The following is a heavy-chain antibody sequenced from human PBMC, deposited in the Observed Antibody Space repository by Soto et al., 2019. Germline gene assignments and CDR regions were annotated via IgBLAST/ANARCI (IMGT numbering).Heavy chain of an antibody. Sequence: SETLSLTCAVYGGSFSGYYWSWIRQPPGKGLEWIGEINHSGSTNYNPSLKSRVTISVDTSKNQFSLKLSSVTAADTAVYYCAKPKRRGSSRFTNYYGMDVWGQGTTVTVSS. D-gene: IGHD6-13*01. CDR3: AKPKRRGSSRFTNYYGMDV. J-gene: IGHJ6*02. CDR1: GGSFSGYY. CDR2: INHSGST. V-gene: IGHV4-34*01.